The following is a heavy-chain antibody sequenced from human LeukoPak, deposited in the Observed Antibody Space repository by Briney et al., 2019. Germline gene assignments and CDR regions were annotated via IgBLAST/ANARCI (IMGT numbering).Heavy chain of an antibody. V-gene: IGHV4-4*07. Sequence: KPSETLSLTCTVSGGSISSCYWSWIRQPAGKGLEWIGRIYTSGSTNHNPSLKSRVTMSVDTSKNQFSLKLSSVTAADTAVYYCARGAAGSSWSLDAFDIWGQGTMVTVSS. D-gene: IGHD6-13*01. CDR1: GGSISSCY. CDR3: ARGAAGSSWSLDAFDI. J-gene: IGHJ3*02. CDR2: IYTSGST.